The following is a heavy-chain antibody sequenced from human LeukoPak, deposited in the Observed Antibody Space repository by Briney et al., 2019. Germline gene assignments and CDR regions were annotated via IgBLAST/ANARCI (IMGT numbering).Heavy chain of an antibody. J-gene: IGHJ4*02. Sequence: ASVKVSCKASGYTFTSYDINWVRQATGQGLEWMGWMNPNSGNTGYAQKFQGRVTMTEDTSTDTAYMELSSLRSEDTAVYYCATVPLFDWLLDSFDYWGQGTLVTVSS. CDR1: GYTFTSYD. D-gene: IGHD3-9*01. CDR2: MNPNSGNT. CDR3: ATVPLFDWLLDSFDY. V-gene: IGHV1-8*01.